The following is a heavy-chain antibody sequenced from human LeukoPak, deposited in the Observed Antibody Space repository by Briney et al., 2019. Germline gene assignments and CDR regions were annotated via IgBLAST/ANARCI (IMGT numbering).Heavy chain of an antibody. D-gene: IGHD5-24*01. Sequence: GGSLRLSCAASGFTFSSYSMNWVRQAPGKGLEWVSYISSSSSTIYYADSVKGRFTISRDNAKNSLYLQVNSLRAEDTAVYYCARSEMATSPAFDYWGQGTLVTVSS. J-gene: IGHJ4*02. CDR2: ISSSSSTI. CDR1: GFTFSSYS. CDR3: ARSEMATSPAFDY. V-gene: IGHV3-48*04.